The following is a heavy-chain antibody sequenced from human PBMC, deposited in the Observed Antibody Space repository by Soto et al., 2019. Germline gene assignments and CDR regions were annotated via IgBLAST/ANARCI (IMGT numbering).Heavy chain of an antibody. Sequence: SETLSLTCTVSGDSISSGGYSWSWIRQPPGKGLEWIGYIYHSGSTYYNPSLKSRVTISVDTSKNQFSLKLSSVTAADTAVYYCARDVVNPPPEYYYYGMDVWGQGTTVTVSS. CDR2: IYHSGST. CDR3: ARDVVNPPPEYYYYGMDV. CDR1: GDSISSGGYS. D-gene: IGHD2-21*01. J-gene: IGHJ6*02. V-gene: IGHV4-30-2*05.